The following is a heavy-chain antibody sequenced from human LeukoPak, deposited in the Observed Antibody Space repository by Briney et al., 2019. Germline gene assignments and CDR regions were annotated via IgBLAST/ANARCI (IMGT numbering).Heavy chain of an antibody. D-gene: IGHD4-23*01. J-gene: IGHJ4*02. Sequence: PGGSLRLSCAASGFTFDDYGMSWVRQAPGKGLEWVSGINWNGGSTGYADSVKGRFTISRDNAKNSLYLQMNSLRAEDTAVYYCARGGSRVTTMGSIDYWGQGTLVTVSS. V-gene: IGHV3-20*04. CDR3: ARGGSRVTTMGSIDY. CDR1: GFTFDDYG. CDR2: INWNGGST.